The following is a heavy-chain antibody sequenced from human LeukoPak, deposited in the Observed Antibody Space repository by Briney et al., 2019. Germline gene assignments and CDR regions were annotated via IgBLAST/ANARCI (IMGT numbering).Heavy chain of an antibody. V-gene: IGHV3-23*01. Sequence: GGSLRLSCAASGFTFSSYAMSWVRQAPGKGLEWVSAISGSGGSTYYADSVKGRFTISRDNSRNTLYLQMNSLGAEDTAVYYCAKAAMEYYGSGSYYRFPYWGQGTLVTVSS. CDR3: AKAAMEYYGSGSYYRFPY. CDR2: ISGSGGST. CDR1: GFTFSSYA. J-gene: IGHJ4*02. D-gene: IGHD3-10*01.